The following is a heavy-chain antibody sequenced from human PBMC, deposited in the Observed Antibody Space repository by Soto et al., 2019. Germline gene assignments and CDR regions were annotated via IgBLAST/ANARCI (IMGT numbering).Heavy chain of an antibody. Sequence: QVQLVQSGAEVKKPGSSVKVSCKASGGTFSSYTISWVRQAPGQGLEWMGRIIPSLGIANYAQKFQGRVTITADKSTSTAYMELSSLRSEDTAVYYCARVGALTDAFDSWGQGTMVTVSS. CDR2: IIPSLGIA. CDR1: GGTFSSYT. V-gene: IGHV1-69*02. J-gene: IGHJ3*02. CDR3: ARVGALTDAFDS.